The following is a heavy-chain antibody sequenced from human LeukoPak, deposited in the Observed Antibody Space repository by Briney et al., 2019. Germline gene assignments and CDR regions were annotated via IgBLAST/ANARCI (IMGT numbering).Heavy chain of an antibody. CDR2: INHSGST. Sequence: SETLSLTCAVYGGSFSGYYWGWIRQPPGKGREWIGEINHSGSTNYNPSLKSRVTISVDTSKNQFSLKLGSVTAADTAVYHCARLKYDFWSGYYPYYYYYYMDVWGKGTTVTVSS. D-gene: IGHD3-3*01. V-gene: IGHV4-34*01. CDR1: GGSFSGYY. J-gene: IGHJ6*03. CDR3: ARLKYDFWSGYYPYYYYYYMDV.